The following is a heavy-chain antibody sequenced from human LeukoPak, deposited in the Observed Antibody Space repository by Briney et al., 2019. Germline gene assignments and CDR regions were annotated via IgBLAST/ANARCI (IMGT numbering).Heavy chain of an antibody. V-gene: IGHV4-59*01. CDR1: GGSISSYY. Sequence: SETLSLTCTVSGGSISSYYWSWIRQPPGEGLEWIGYIYYSGSTNYNPSLKSRVTISVDTSKNQFSLKLSSVTAADTAVYYCARGPYDFWSGLYFDYWGQGTLVTVSS. CDR2: IYYSGST. CDR3: ARGPYDFWSGLYFDY. J-gene: IGHJ4*02. D-gene: IGHD3-3*01.